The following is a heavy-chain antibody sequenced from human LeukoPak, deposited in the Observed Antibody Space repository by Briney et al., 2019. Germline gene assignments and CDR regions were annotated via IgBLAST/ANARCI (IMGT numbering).Heavy chain of an antibody. CDR1: GFTFSSYA. CDR2: ISGSGGST. J-gene: IGHJ4*02. CDR3: ARAEVGIWWELLFDY. Sequence: GGSLRLSCAASGFTFSSYAMSWVRQAPGKGLEWVSAISGSGGSTYYADSVKGRFTISRDNAKNSLYLQMNSLRAEDTAVYYCARAEVGIWWELLFDYWGQGTLVTVSS. D-gene: IGHD1-26*01. V-gene: IGHV3-23*01.